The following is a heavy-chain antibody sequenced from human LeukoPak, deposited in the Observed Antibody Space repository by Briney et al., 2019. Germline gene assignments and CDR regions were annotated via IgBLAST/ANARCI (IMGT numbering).Heavy chain of an antibody. J-gene: IGHJ4*02. V-gene: IGHV4-59*08. CDR3: ARSANDYGDYEFDY. Sequence: SETLSLTCTVSGGSISSYYWSWIRQPPGKGLEWIGYIYYSGSTNYNPSLKSRVPISVDTSKNQFSLKLSSGTAADTAVYYCARSANDYGDYEFDYWGQGTLVTVSS. CDR2: IYYSGST. CDR1: GGSISSYY. D-gene: IGHD4-17*01.